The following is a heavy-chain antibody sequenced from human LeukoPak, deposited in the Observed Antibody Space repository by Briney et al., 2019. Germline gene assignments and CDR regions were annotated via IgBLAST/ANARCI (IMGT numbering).Heavy chain of an antibody. Sequence: GGSLRPSCAASGFTFSSYWMYWVRQAPGKGLVWVSRINSDGSSISYADSVKGRFTISRDNAKNTLYLQMNSLRAEDTAVYYCARGGYYDSSGYSDYWGQGTLVTVSS. CDR2: INSDGSSI. CDR1: GFTFSSYW. D-gene: IGHD3-22*01. CDR3: ARGGYYDSSGYSDY. V-gene: IGHV3-74*01. J-gene: IGHJ4*02.